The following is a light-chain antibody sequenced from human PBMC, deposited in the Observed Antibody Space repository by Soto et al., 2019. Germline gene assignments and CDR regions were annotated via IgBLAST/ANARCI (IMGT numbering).Light chain of an antibody. CDR2: EVN. CDR3: SSYTSSNTLV. CDR1: SSDVGAYNY. V-gene: IGLV2-14*01. Sequence: QSALTQPASVSGSPGQSITISCTGTSSDVGAYNYVSWYQQHPGKAPKLMIFEVNDRPSGVSNRFSGSKSGNTASLTISGLQAEDEADYYCSSYTSSNTLVFGRGTQLTVL. J-gene: IGLJ2*01.